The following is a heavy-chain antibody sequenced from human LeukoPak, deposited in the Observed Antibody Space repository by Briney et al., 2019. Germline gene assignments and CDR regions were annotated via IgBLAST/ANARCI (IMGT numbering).Heavy chain of an antibody. CDR3: ASSRGEVAASFDY. CDR1: GYTFTSYA. Sequence: GASVKVPCKASGYTFTSYAMHWVRQTPGQRLEWMGWINAGNGNTKHSQKFQGRVTITRDTSASTAYMELSSLRSEGTAVYYCASSRGEVAASFDYWGQGTLVTVSS. V-gene: IGHV1-3*01. CDR2: INAGNGNT. D-gene: IGHD2-15*01. J-gene: IGHJ4*02.